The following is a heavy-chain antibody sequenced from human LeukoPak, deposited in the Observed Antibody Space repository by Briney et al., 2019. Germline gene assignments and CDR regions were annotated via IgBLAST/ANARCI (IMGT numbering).Heavy chain of an antibody. D-gene: IGHD2-2*01. V-gene: IGHV1-24*01. CDR3: ARDLEGVIVVVPAAIPDEYGMDV. CDR2: FDPEDGET. Sequence: ASVKVSCKVSGYTLTELSMHWVRQAPGKGLEWMGGFDPEDGETIYAQKFQGRVTMTEDTSTDTAYMELSSLRSEDTAVYYCARDLEGVIVVVPAAIPDEYGMDVWGQGTTVTVSS. J-gene: IGHJ6*02. CDR1: GYTLTELS.